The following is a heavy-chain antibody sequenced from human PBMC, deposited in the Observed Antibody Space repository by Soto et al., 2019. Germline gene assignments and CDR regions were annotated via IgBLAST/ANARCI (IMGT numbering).Heavy chain of an antibody. CDR3: ARGGGVGFGDYTTGGMDV. CDR2: INAGNGNT. V-gene: IGHV1-3*01. Sequence: QVQLVQSGAEVKKPGASVKVSCKASGYTFTRYAMHWVRQAPGQRLEWMGWINAGNGNTKYSQKFQGRVTIIRDTSASTAYMELSSLRSEDTAVYYCARGGGVGFGDYTTGGMDVWGQGTTVTVS. D-gene: IGHD2-8*02. J-gene: IGHJ6*02. CDR1: GYTFTRYA.